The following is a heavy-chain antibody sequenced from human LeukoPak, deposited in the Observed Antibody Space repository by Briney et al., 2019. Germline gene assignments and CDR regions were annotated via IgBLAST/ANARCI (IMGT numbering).Heavy chain of an antibody. V-gene: IGHV5-51*01. CDR2: IYPGDSDT. D-gene: IGHD6-13*01. CDR3: ARMEVVAAAGWFDP. CDR1: GSIFTSYW. J-gene: IGHJ5*02. Sequence: AGESLKISCKGSGSIFTSYWIGWVRQLPGKGLEWMGIIYPGDSDTRYSPSFQGQVTISADKSISTAYLQWSSLKASDTAMYYCARMEVVAAAGWFDPWGQGTLVTVSS.